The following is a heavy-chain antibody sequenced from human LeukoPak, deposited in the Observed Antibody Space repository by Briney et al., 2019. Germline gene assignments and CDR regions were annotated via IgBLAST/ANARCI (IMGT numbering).Heavy chain of an antibody. Sequence: GGSLRLSCAASGFTLSSYGMHWVRQAPGKGLEWVAVISYDGSNKYYADSVKGRFTISRDNSKNTLYLQMNSLRAEDTAVYYCAKDALWFGRYYFDYWGQGTLVTVSS. CDR3: AKDALWFGRYYFDY. J-gene: IGHJ4*02. CDR1: GFTLSSYG. D-gene: IGHD3-10*01. CDR2: ISYDGSNK. V-gene: IGHV3-30*18.